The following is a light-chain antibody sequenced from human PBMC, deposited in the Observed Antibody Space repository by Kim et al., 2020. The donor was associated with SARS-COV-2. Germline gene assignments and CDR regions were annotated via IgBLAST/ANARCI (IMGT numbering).Light chain of an antibody. J-gene: IGLJ1*01. CDR1: SGHSSYA. CDR2: INSDGSH. CDR3: QTWASLVPYV. Sequence: QLVLTQSPSASASLGASVKLTCTLSSGHSSYAIAWHQQQPEKGPRYLMKINSDGSHIKGDGIPDRFSGSSSGAERSLTISSLQSDDEADYYCQTWASLVPYVFASGPNVTVL. V-gene: IGLV4-69*01.